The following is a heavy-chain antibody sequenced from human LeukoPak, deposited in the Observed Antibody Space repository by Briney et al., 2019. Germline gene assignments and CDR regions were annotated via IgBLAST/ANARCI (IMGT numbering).Heavy chain of an antibody. CDR3: GADLTMVRGVPRWFDP. D-gene: IGHD3-10*01. V-gene: IGHV1-58*02. CDR1: GFTFTSSA. Sequence: GASVKVSCTASGFTFTSSAMQWVQQARGQRLEWIGWIVVGSGNTNYAQKFQERVTITRDMSTSTTYMELSSLRSEDTAVYYCGADLTMVRGVPRWFDPWGQGTLVTVSS. J-gene: IGHJ5*02. CDR2: IVVGSGNT.